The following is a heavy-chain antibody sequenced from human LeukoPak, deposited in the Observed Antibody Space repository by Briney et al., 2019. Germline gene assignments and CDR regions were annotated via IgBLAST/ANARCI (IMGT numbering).Heavy chain of an antibody. CDR3: ARIPSYYYDSSGYPYYFDY. D-gene: IGHD3-22*01. Sequence: ASVKVSGKASGYTFTGYYMHWVRQAPGQGLEWMGWINPNSGGTNYAQKFQGRVTMSRDTSISTAYMELSRLRSDDTAVYYCARIPSYYYDSSGYPYYFDYWGQGTLVTVSS. CDR1: GYTFTGYY. J-gene: IGHJ4*02. V-gene: IGHV1-2*02. CDR2: INPNSGGT.